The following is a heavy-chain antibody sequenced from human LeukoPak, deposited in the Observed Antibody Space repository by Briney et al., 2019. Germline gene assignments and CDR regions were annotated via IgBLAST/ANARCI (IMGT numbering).Heavy chain of an antibody. CDR1: GGSISNYY. Sequence: SETLSLTCTVSGGSISNYYWSWIRQPPGKGLEWIGYIYHSGSTNYNPSLKSRVIISVDTSKNQFSLKLSSVTAADTAVYYCARHGRWVGPAGYWGQGTLVTVSS. J-gene: IGHJ4*02. CDR3: ARHGRWVGPAGY. V-gene: IGHV4-59*08. D-gene: IGHD4-23*01. CDR2: IYHSGST.